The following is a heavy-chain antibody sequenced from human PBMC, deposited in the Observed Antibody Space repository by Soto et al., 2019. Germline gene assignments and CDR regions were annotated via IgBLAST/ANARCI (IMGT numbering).Heavy chain of an antibody. J-gene: IGHJ6*02. CDR3: AIQRGVVVAAIAEPPYYYYGMDV. V-gene: IGHV1-3*01. CDR2: INAGNGNT. Sequence: QVPLVQSGAEVKKPGASVKVSCKASGYTFTSYAMHWVRQAPGQRLEWMGWINAGNGNTKYSQKFQGRVTITRDTSASTAYMELSSLRSEDTAVYYCAIQRGVVVAAIAEPPYYYYGMDVWGQGTTVTVSS. CDR1: GYTFTSYA. D-gene: IGHD2-15*01.